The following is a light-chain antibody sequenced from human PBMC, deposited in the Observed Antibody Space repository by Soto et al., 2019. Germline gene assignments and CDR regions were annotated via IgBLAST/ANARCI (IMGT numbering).Light chain of an antibody. CDR1: SSVVGSYNP. CDR2: EGS. J-gene: IGLJ1*01. CDR3: CSYAGSSTYV. V-gene: IGLV2-23*01. Sequence: QSVLTQPASVPGSPGQSITISCTGTSSVVGSYNPVSWYQQHPGKAPKLMIYEGSKRPSGVSNRFSGSKSGNTASLTISGPQAKDEADYYCCSYAGSSTYVFGTGTKVTVL.